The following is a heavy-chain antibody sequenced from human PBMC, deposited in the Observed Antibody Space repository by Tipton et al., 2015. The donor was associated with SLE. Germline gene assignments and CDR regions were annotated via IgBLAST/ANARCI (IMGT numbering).Heavy chain of an antibody. J-gene: IGHJ4*02. Sequence: TLSLTCIVSGGSISSHYWSWFRQPPGKGLEWIGYIYYSGSTNYNPSLKSRVTISIDTSKNQFSLKLSSVTAADTAVYYCALSLGAALPPLGWGQGTLVTVSS. D-gene: IGHD6-13*01. CDR3: ALSLGAALPPLG. CDR2: IYYSGST. V-gene: IGHV4-59*11. CDR1: GGSISSHY.